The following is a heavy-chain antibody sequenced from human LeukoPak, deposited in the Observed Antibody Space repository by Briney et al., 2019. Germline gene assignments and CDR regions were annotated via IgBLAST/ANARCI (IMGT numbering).Heavy chain of an antibody. CDR1: GVSINSGSNY. CDR3: ARSDGYGLVGI. Sequence: PSETLSLTCSVSGVSINSGSNYWGWIRQPPGKTLEWIGSIYSSGSTYYNSSLKSRLIILFDTAKNHFSLNLSFVTAADTAVYYCARSDGYGLVGIWGQGTMVTVSS. J-gene: IGHJ3*02. D-gene: IGHD3-10*01. V-gene: IGHV4-39*07. CDR2: IYSSGST.